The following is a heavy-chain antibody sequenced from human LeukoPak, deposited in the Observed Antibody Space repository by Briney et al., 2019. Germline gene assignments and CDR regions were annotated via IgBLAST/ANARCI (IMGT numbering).Heavy chain of an antibody. CDR3: ARVYSYVRKDNRHFDY. CDR1: GYSFTSYW. J-gene: IGHJ4*02. D-gene: IGHD5-18*01. Sequence: GESLKISCKGSGYSFTSYWIGWVRQMPGKGLEWIGIIYPGDSDTRYSPSFQGQVTISADKSISTAYLQWSSLKASDTAMYYCARVYSYVRKDNRHFDYWGQGTLVTVSS. V-gene: IGHV5-51*01. CDR2: IYPGDSDT.